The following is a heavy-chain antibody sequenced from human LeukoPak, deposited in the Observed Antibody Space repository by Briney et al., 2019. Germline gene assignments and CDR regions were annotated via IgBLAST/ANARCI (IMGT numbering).Heavy chain of an antibody. V-gene: IGHV3-9*03. CDR2: ISWNGGSL. CDR3: AKGSGYNSDSSDRGFYF. D-gene: IGHD3-22*01. Sequence: PVRSLRLSCAASGFTFDDYAPHWVRQAPGKGLEWVSGISWNGGSLGYADSVKGRFTISRDNAKNSLYLQMNSLRTEDMALYYCAKGSGYNSDSSDRGFYFWAQGTLVTVSS. CDR1: GFTFDDYA. J-gene: IGHJ4*02.